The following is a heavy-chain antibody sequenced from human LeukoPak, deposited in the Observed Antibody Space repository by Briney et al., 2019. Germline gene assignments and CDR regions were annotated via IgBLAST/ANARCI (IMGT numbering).Heavy chain of an antibody. CDR2: IRRKTDGETT. CDR3: VTDLVIKGYFDY. CDR1: GFTFSNVW. Sequence: GGSLRLSCAASGFTFSNVWMGWVRQVPGKGLVWVGRIRRKTDGETTDHAAPVKGRFTISRDDSKNTLYLQMNSLKTEDTAVYYCVTDLVIKGYFDYWGQGALVTVSS. V-gene: IGHV3-15*01. J-gene: IGHJ4*02. D-gene: IGHD2-21*01.